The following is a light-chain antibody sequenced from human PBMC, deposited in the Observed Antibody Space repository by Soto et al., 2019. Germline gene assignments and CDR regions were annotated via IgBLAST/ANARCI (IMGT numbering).Light chain of an antibody. J-gene: IGKJ5*01. Sequence: IVITPSRRTLSLSPVEIATFSSRASQSVSSSYLSWYQKRPGQAPRLLIYDVSNRATGIPARFSGSGSGTVFTLTVSSLDPEDSAVYYCQHRSSSITFGQGTRLEIK. CDR3: QHRSSSIT. V-gene: IGKV3D-20*02. CDR1: QSVSSSY. CDR2: DVS.